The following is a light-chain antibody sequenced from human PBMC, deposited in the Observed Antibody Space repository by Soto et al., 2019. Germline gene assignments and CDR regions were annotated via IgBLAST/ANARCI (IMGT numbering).Light chain of an antibody. CDR2: GAS. Sequence: EIVLTQSPGTLSLSPGERATLSCRASQSVSSSYLAWYQQKPGQAPRLLIYGASSRATGIPDRFSGSGSGPEFTLTISRRGPEESAVYYCQQYGSSPGTCGQGTKVQIK. J-gene: IGKJ1*01. V-gene: IGKV3-20*01. CDR3: QQYGSSPGT. CDR1: QSVSSSY.